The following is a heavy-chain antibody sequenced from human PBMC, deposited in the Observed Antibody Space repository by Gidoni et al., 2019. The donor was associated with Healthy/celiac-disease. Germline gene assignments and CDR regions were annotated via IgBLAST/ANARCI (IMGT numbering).Heavy chain of an antibody. CDR3: AKGGTDYYDSSGYYPYFDY. J-gene: IGHJ4*02. V-gene: IGHV3-23*01. CDR2: ISGSGGST. D-gene: IGHD3-22*01. Sequence: EVQLLESGGGLVQPGGSLRLSSAASGFTFSSYAMSWVRQAPGKGLEGVSAISGSGGSTYYADSVKGRFTISRDNSKNTLYLQMNSLRAEDTAVYYCAKGGTDYYDSSGYYPYFDYWGQGTLVTVSS. CDR1: GFTFSSYA.